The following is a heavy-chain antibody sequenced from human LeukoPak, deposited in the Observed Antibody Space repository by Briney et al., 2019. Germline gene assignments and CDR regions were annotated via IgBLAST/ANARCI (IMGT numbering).Heavy chain of an antibody. CDR2: ISSSGSTI. CDR3: ARVYSSSSGKGMDV. V-gene: IGHV3-48*03. CDR1: GFTFNSYE. D-gene: IGHD6-6*01. Sequence: PGGSLRLSCAASGFTFNSYEMNWVRQAPGKGLEWVSYISSSGSTIYYADSVKGRFTISRDNAKNSLYLQMNSLRAEDTAIYYCARVYSSSSGKGMDVWGQGTTVTVCS. J-gene: IGHJ6*02.